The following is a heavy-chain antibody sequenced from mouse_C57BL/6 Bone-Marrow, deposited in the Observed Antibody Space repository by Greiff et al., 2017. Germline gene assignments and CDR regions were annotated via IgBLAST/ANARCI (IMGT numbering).Heavy chain of an antibody. CDR3: ARDRLRRYAMDY. D-gene: IGHD2-2*01. CDR1: GFSLTSYG. J-gene: IGHJ4*01. V-gene: IGHV2-2*01. CDR2: IWSGGST. Sequence: QVQLKQSGPGLVQPSQSLSITCTVSGFSLTSYGVHWVRQSPGKGLEWLGVIWSGGSTDYNAAFISRLSSSKDNSKSQVFFKRNSLQADDTAIYYCARDRLRRYAMDYWGQGTSVTVSS.